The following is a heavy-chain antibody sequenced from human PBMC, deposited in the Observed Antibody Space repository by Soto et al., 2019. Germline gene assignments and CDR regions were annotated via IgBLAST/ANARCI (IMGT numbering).Heavy chain of an antibody. CDR2: MRGSGGST. V-gene: IGHV3-23*01. D-gene: IGHD5-12*01. Sequence: GWALGLCCEASGFTFSSYAMSWVRQAPGKGLEWVSSMRGSGGSTHYAGSVKGRFTISRDNSKNTLYLQMNSLRGEDTAVYYCAQDLGYSAYERSDYWGQGTLVTVSS. CDR3: AQDLGYSAYERSDY. CDR1: GFTFSSYA. J-gene: IGHJ4*02.